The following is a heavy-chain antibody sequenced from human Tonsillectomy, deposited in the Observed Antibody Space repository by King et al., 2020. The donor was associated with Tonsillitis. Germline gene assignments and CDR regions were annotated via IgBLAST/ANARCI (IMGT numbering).Heavy chain of an antibody. J-gene: IGHJ4*02. Sequence: VQLVESGGGLVQPGGSLRLSCAASGFTFSSYWMSWVRQAPGKGLEWVANIKQDGSEKYYVDSVKGRFTISRDNAKNSLYLQRNSLRAADTAVYYCARDTAGYSSGWYVGGLDYWGQGTLVTVSS. V-gene: IGHV3-7*01. CDR2: IKQDGSEK. CDR3: ARDTAGYSSGWYVGGLDY. CDR1: GFTFSSYW. D-gene: IGHD6-19*01.